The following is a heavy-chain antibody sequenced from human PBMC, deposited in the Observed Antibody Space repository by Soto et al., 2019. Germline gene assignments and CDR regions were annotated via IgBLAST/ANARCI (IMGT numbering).Heavy chain of an antibody. J-gene: IGHJ4*02. V-gene: IGHV3-21*01. CDR3: AKGPGLGESHFDY. Sequence: EVQLVESGGGLVKPGGSLRLSCAASGFTFSSYSMNWVRQAPGKWLEWVSSISSSSSYIYYADSVKGRFTISRDNAKNSLYLQMNSLRAEDSAVYYCAKGPGLGESHFDYWGQGTLVTVSS. D-gene: IGHD3-10*01. CDR1: GFTFSSYS. CDR2: ISSSSSYI.